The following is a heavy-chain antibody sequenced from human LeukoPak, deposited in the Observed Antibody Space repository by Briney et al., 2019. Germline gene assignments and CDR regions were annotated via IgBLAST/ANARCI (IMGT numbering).Heavy chain of an antibody. CDR1: GFTFSSYD. D-gene: IGHD6-13*01. CDR2: IDIAGDT. Sequence: GGSLRLSCAASGFTFSSYDMHWVRQATGKGLEWVSAIDIAGDTYYPGSVKGRFTISRENAKNSLYLQMNSLRAGDAAVYYCARSVAAGTYFDYWGQGILVTVSS. V-gene: IGHV3-13*01. J-gene: IGHJ4*02. CDR3: ARSVAAGTYFDY.